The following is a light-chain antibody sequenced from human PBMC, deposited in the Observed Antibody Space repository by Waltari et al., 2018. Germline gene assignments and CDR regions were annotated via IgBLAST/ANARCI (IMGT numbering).Light chain of an antibody. J-gene: IGKJ3*01. CDR2: AAS. CDR3: QQTYSAVT. Sequence: DIQMTQSPSSLSASVGDRVTITCRASQSITNNFLNWYQQKPGKAPKLLIYAASTLQSGVPSRFSGSGSETDFTLTISSLQPEDFAIYYCQQTYSAVTFGPGTIVDLK. V-gene: IGKV1-39*01. CDR1: QSITNNF.